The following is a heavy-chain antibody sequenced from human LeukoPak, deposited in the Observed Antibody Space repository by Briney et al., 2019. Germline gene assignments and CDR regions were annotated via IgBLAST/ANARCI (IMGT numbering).Heavy chain of an antibody. Sequence: GGSLRLSCTVSGFTVSSNSMSWVRQAPGKGLEWVSFIYSGGSTHYSDSVKGRFTISRDNSKNTLYLQMNSLRAEDTAVYYCARGYSTADYWGQGTLVIVSS. J-gene: IGHJ4*02. CDR2: IYSGGST. D-gene: IGHD6-13*01. CDR3: ARGYSTADY. CDR1: GFTVSSNS. V-gene: IGHV3-53*01.